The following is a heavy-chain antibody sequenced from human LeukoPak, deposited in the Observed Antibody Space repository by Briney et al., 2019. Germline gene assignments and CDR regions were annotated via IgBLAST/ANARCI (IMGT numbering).Heavy chain of an antibody. D-gene: IGHD2-2*01. J-gene: IGHJ3*02. CDR1: GFTFSSYG. Sequence: GGSLRLSCAASGFTFSSYGMHWVRQAPGKGLEWVAVIWYDGSNKYYADSVKGRFTISRDNSKNTLYLQMNSLGAEDTAVYYCARAPPAGAFDIWGQGTMVTVSS. CDR3: ARAPPAGAFDI. V-gene: IGHV3-33*01. CDR2: IWYDGSNK.